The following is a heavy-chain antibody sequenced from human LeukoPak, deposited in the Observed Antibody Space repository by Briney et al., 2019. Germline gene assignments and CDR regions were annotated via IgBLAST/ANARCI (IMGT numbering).Heavy chain of an antibody. Sequence: ASVKVSCKASGGTFSSYAISWVRQAPGQGLEWMGGIIPIFGTANYAQKFQGRVTITADESTSTAYMELSSLRSKDTAVYYCARTYYDFWSGYYTYYYGMDVWGQGTTVTVSS. CDR2: IIPIFGTA. CDR1: GGTFSSYA. D-gene: IGHD3-3*01. CDR3: ARTYYDFWSGYYTYYYGMDV. V-gene: IGHV1-69*01. J-gene: IGHJ6*02.